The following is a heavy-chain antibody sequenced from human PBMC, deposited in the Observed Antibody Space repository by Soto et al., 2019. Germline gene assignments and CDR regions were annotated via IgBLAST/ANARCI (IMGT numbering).Heavy chain of an antibody. CDR3: AKDRGSGWCDY. CDR2: ISYDGSNK. J-gene: IGHJ4*02. CDR1: GFTFSSYG. Sequence: QVQLVESGGGVVQPGRSLRLSCAASGFTFSSYGMHWVRQAPGKGLEWVAVISYDGSNKYYADSVKGRFTISRDNSKNTLYLQMNSLRAEDTAVYYCAKDRGSGWCDYWGQGTLVTVSS. D-gene: IGHD6-19*01. V-gene: IGHV3-30*18.